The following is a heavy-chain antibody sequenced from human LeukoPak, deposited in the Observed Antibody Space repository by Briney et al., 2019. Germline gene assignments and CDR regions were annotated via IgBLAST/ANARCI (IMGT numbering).Heavy chain of an antibody. V-gene: IGHV4-39*01. Sequence: PSETLSLTCSVPGGSISSSHYYWGWIRQPPGKGLEWIGTIYYSGTTYYNPSLESRVTISEDTSKNQFSLTLRSVTAADTAVYYCARGSYYYDSSGYPHPNLYYYYYMDVWGKGTTVTVSS. CDR3: ARGSYYYDSSGYPHPNLYYYYYMDV. D-gene: IGHD3-22*01. J-gene: IGHJ6*03. CDR2: IYYSGTT. CDR1: GGSISSSHYY.